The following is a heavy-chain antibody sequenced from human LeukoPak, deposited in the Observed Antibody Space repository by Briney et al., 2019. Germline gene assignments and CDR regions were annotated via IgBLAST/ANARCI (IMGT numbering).Heavy chain of an antibody. CDR2: IYYSGST. D-gene: IGHD6-13*01. Sequence: PSETLSLTWTVSGGSISSYYWSWIRQPPGKGLEWIGYIYYSGSTNYNPSLKSRVTISVDTSKNQFSLRLSSVTAADTAVYYCARGEAAAGTGIDYWGQGTLVTVSS. J-gene: IGHJ4*02. CDR1: GGSISSYY. V-gene: IGHV4-59*01. CDR3: ARGEAAAGTGIDY.